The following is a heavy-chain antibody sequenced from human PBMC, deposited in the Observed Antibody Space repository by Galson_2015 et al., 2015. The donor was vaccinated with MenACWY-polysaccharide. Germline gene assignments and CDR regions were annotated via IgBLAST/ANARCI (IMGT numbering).Heavy chain of an antibody. CDR2: ISGSGDNT. Sequence: SLRLSCAASGFTFSDYYMSWVRQAPGKGLEWVSVISGSGDNTKYADFVKGRFAISRDNSRNTVDLQMSRLRADDTAVYYCAKGGHKWGFGHFEYWGQGTLVTVSS. D-gene: IGHD1-26*01. CDR3: AKGGHKWGFGHFEY. CDR1: GFTFSDYY. V-gene: IGHV3-23*01. J-gene: IGHJ4*02.